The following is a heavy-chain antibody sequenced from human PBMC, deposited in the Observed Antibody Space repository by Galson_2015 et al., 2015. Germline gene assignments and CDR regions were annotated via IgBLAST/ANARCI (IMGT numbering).Heavy chain of an antibody. CDR2: MYYTGST. CDR1: GDSISNFD. V-gene: IGHV4-59*01. J-gene: IGHJ2*01. CDR3: ARERGPKYYFDL. Sequence: QVQLQESGPGLVKPSETLSLTCTVSGDSISNFDWSWIRQPPGKGLEWIGYMYYTGSTNYNPSLKSRVTISADTSKNQFSLKLRSVTTADTAVYYCARERGPKYYFDLWGRGTLVTVSS.